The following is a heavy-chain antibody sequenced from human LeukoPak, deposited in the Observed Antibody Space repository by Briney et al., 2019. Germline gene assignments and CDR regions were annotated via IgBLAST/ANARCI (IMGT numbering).Heavy chain of an antibody. D-gene: IGHD3-10*01. V-gene: IGHV4-59*08. CDR3: AGHDYYGSGSYR. Sequence: SETLSLTCTVSGGSISSYQWSWIRQPPGKGLEWIGYMYYSGSTKYNPSLKSRVTISGDTSKDQFSLKLISVTAADAAVYYCAGHDYYGSGSYRWGQGTLVTVSS. CDR1: GGSISSYQ. J-gene: IGHJ5*02. CDR2: MYYSGST.